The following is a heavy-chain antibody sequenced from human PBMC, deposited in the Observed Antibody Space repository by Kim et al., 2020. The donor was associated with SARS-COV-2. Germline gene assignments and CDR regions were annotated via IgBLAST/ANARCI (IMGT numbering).Heavy chain of an antibody. CDR3: AREGAMVGGIIKVLGGLDV. V-gene: IGHV1-18*01. Sequence: ASVKVSCKASGYVFNTFGVSWVRQAPGQGLEWLGWINTYNGNSNSARKVRDRITMTADTSTETVNMELRSLTRDDTAMYFCAREGAMVGGIIKVLGGLDVWGQGTTGTVS. CDR2: INTYNGNS. J-gene: IGHJ6*02. CDR1: GYVFNTFG. D-gene: IGHD3-10*01.